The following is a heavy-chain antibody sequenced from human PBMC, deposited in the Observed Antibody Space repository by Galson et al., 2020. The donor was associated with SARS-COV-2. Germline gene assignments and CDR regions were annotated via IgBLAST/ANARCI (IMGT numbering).Heavy chain of an antibody. V-gene: IGHV4-4*02. CDR2: IYHSGST. CDR1: GGSISSSNW. Sequence: SETLSLTCAVSGGSISSSNWWSWVRQPPGKGLEWIGEIYHSGSTNYNPSLKSRVTISVDKSKNQFSLKLSSVTAADTAVYYCARDGRITIFGVVIRQLDYWGQGTLVTVSS. D-gene: IGHD3-3*01. J-gene: IGHJ4*02. CDR3: ARDGRITIFGVVIRQLDY.